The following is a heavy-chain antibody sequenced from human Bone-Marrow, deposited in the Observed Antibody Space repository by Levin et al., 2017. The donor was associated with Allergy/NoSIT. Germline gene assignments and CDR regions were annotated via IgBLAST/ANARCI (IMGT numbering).Heavy chain of an antibody. CDR3: ARRHKKGRYYRNCFDP. D-gene: IGHD3-10*01. CDR2: IYPDDSDT. V-gene: IGHV5-51*01. Sequence: GASVKVSCQGSGYIFSDFWIVCVRQMPGKGLEWMGTIYPDDSDTNYSPSFQGQVTISVDKSISTSYLQWSSLKASDTATYFCARRHKKGRYYRNCFDPWGQGTLVTVSS. CDR1: GYIFSDFW. J-gene: IGHJ5*02.